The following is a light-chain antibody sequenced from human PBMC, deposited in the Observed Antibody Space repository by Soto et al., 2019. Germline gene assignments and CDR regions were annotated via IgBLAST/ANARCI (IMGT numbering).Light chain of an antibody. V-gene: IGKV1-39*01. CDR2: AAS. CDR1: HSISNY. Sequence: DIQMTQSPSSLSASVGDRVTITCRASHSISNYLNWYKQKSGQAPKLLIYAASILQTGVPSRFSGSGSGTDFTLTISSLQPEDFATYYCQQSYSTPRTFGQGTKVEIK. CDR3: QQSYSTPRT. J-gene: IGKJ1*01.